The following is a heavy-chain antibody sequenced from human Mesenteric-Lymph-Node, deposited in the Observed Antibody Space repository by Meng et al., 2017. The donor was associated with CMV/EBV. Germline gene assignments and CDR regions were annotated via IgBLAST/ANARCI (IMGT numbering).Heavy chain of an antibody. J-gene: IGHJ6*02. CDR3: ARAKDSNRNALDV. D-gene: IGHD3-22*01. Sequence: ESLKISCAASGFTFSSYWMHWVRQAPGKGLVWVSRFKSDGSSIFYADSVKGRFGFSRDNGKNTVYLEMNSLRAEDTAVYYCARAKDSNRNALDVWGQGTTVTVSS. V-gene: IGHV3-74*01. CDR1: GFTFSSYW. CDR2: FKSDGSSI.